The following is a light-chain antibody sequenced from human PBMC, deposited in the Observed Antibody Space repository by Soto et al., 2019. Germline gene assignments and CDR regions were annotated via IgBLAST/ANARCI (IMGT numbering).Light chain of an antibody. V-gene: IGLV1-44*01. CDR1: SSNIGRDY. J-gene: IGLJ3*02. Sequence: QSVLTQPPSVSGTPGQRVNISCSGSSSNIGRDYVYWYQQFPGTAPKLLTHSNDHRPSGVADRFSGSKSGTSASLAISGLQSEDEADYYCAAWDDILNGWVFGGGTKLTVL. CDR2: SND. CDR3: AAWDDILNGWV.